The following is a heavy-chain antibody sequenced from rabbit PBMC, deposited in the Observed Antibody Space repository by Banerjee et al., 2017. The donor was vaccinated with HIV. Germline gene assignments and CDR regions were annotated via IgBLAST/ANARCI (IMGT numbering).Heavy chain of an antibody. J-gene: IGHJ4*01. CDR2: IAVASGST. CDR3: ARPSSGYYYFNL. V-gene: IGHV1S45*01. D-gene: IGHD1-1*01. CDR1: GFSFSSGYD. Sequence: QEQLEESGGDLVKPEGSLTLTCTASGFSFSSGYDMCWVRQAPGKGLEWIACIAVASGSTWYASWAKGRFTVSKTSSTTVTLQMTSLTAADTATYFRARPSSGYYYFNLWGPGTLVTVS.